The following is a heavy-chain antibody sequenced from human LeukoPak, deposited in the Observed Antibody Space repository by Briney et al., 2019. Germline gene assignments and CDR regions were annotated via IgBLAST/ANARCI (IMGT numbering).Heavy chain of an antibody. CDR3: VTGYYDSSGYYHGRGAFDI. Sequence: SVKVSCKASGGTFSSYAISWVRQAPGQGLEWMGRIIPIFGAANYAQKFQGRVTITTDESTSTAYMELSSLRSEDTAVYYCVTGYYDSSGYYHGRGAFDIWGQGTMVTVSS. CDR1: GGTFSSYA. V-gene: IGHV1-69*05. D-gene: IGHD3-22*01. CDR2: IIPIFGAA. J-gene: IGHJ3*02.